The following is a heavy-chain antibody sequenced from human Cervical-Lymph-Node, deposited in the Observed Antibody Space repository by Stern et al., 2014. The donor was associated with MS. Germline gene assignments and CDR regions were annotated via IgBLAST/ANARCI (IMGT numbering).Heavy chain of an antibody. Sequence: EVHLVESGGGVIQPGGSLRLSCTASGFTVSRDYMTWVRKAPGKGLEWVSLITNVGSTFYTDSVKGRFTISRDDSKNTVYLHMTSLRAEDTAMYYCARDTSSPERSDWWGQGTLVTVSS. V-gene: IGHV3-53*01. CDR3: ARDTSSPERSDW. J-gene: IGHJ4*02. CDR2: ITNVGST. CDR1: GFTVSRDY. D-gene: IGHD1-1*01.